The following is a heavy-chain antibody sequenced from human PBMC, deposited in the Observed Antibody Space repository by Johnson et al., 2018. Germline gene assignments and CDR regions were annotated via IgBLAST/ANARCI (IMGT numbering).Heavy chain of an antibody. CDR3: ARAVDRLPDGYFQH. Sequence: EVQLVESGGGLVQPGGSLRLSCAASGFTFSSYAMHWVRQAPGKGLEYVSALSSKGGRTYYANSVKGRFTISRDNSTNTRYLQMGSLRAEDMAVYYCARAVDRLPDGYFQHWGQGTLVTVSS. CDR1: GFTFSSYA. CDR2: LSSKGGRT. D-gene: IGHD3-22*01. J-gene: IGHJ1*01. V-gene: IGHV3-64*01.